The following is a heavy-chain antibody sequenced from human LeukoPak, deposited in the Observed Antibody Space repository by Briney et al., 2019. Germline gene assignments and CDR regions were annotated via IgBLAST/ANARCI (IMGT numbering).Heavy chain of an antibody. D-gene: IGHD2-2*01. Sequence: ASVKVSCKASGYTFSDYYIHWVRQAPGQGLEWMGWINPNSGGTDYAQKFQGRVTMTRDTSINTAYMDLSRLTSDDTAVYYCARAYCSTTTCPRGYYHYSVDVWGKGTTVTVSS. CDR2: INPNSGGT. J-gene: IGHJ6*03. CDR3: ARAYCSTTTCPRGYYHYSVDV. CDR1: GYTFSDYY. V-gene: IGHV1-2*02.